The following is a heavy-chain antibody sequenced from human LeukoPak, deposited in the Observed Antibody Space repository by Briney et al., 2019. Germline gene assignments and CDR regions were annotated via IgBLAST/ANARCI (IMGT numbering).Heavy chain of an antibody. V-gene: IGHV3-33*01. CDR1: GFTFSSSG. J-gene: IGHJ4*02. Sequence: PGGSLRPSCAASGFTFSSSGMHWVRQAPGKGLEWVGVIWFDGSNKYYADSVKGRFTISRDNSKNTLYLQMNSLRAEDTAVYYCAREEGMAAAGKEDYWGQGTLVTVSS. CDR3: AREEGMAAAGKEDY. CDR2: IWFDGSNK. D-gene: IGHD6-13*01.